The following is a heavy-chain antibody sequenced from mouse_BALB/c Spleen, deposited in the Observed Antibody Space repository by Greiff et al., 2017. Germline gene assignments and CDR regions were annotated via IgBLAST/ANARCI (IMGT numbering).Heavy chain of an antibody. CDR2: IYWDDDK. Sequence: QVTLKVSGPGILQPSQTLSLTCSFSGFSLSTSGMGVSWIRQPSGKGLEWLAHIYWDDDKRYNPSLKSRLTISKDTSRNQVFLKITSVDTADTATYYCARRAGPWGFAYWGQGTLVTVSA. J-gene: IGHJ3*01. V-gene: IGHV8-12*01. CDR1: GFSLSTSGMG. CDR3: ARRAGPWGFAY.